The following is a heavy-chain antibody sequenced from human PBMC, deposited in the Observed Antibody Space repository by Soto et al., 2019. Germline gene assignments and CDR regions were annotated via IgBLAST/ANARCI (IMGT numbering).Heavy chain of an antibody. CDR1: GFTFSSYA. CDR2: ISYDGGNK. Sequence: QVQLVESGGGVVQPGRSLRLSCAASGFTFSSYAMHWVRQAPGKGLEWVTVISYDGGNKYYADSVKGRFTISRDNSKNTLYLQMNSLRAEDTAVYYCARGLAGSSPAGWFDPWGQGTLVTVSS. V-gene: IGHV3-30-3*01. CDR3: ARGLAGSSPAGWFDP. J-gene: IGHJ5*02. D-gene: IGHD6-13*01.